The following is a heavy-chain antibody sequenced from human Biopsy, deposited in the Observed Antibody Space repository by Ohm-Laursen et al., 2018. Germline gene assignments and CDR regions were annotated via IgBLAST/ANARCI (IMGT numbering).Heavy chain of an antibody. CDR1: GFTFTSNA. CDR2: VSYDGSGE. CDR3: AREGNRWDYSACFSWHFDL. V-gene: IGHV3-30*03. D-gene: IGHD4-11*01. Sequence: SLTLSCAASGFTFTSNAMHWIRHAPGTGQGRVAVVSYDGSGEYYADSLQGRFIISRDNTKNKVDLQMNSLRAEDTAVYFYAREGNRWDYSACFSWHFDLWGRGTLVTVSS. J-gene: IGHJ2*01.